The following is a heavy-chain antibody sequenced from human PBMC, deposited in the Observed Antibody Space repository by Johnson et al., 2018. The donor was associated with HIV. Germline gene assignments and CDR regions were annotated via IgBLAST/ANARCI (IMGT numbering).Heavy chain of an antibody. CDR3: AKEESGSFLAFDI. V-gene: IGHV3-11*04. CDR1: EFILSDYY. D-gene: IGHD1-26*01. Sequence: QVQVVESGGDLVKPGGSLRLSCGASEFILSDYYISWVRQAPEKGLEWISYISSSGGTIFYADSVKGRFTISRDIAKNTLYLQMNSLRPEDTTVFYCAKEESGSFLAFDIWGQGTMVTVSS. J-gene: IGHJ3*02. CDR2: ISSSGGTI.